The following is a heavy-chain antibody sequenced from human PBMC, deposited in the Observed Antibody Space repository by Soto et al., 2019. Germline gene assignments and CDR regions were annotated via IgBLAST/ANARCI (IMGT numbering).Heavy chain of an antibody. CDR3: FREGYNWHYN. CDR1: GFSVSAHY. Sequence: EVQLVETGGGLIQPGGSLRLSCAGAGFSVSAHYMNWVRQTPGKGLEWISAIYSDGTTYYADSVKGRFTISRDDSKNTLYIEMNNVRVEDTALYYCFREGYNWHYNWGQGTLVTVSS. D-gene: IGHD1-7*01. CDR2: IYSDGTT. V-gene: IGHV3-53*02. J-gene: IGHJ4*02.